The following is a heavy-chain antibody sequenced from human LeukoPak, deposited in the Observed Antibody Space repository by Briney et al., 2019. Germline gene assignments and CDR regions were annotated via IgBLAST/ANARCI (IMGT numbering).Heavy chain of an antibody. Sequence: GGSLRLSCAASGFTFSASWMNWVRQAPVTGLEWVASIDQDGRQKFYVGSVKGRFTISRDNAKNSLYLHLSSLRAEDTAVYYCARDRLTWGQGTLVTVSS. D-gene: IGHD4/OR15-4a*01. J-gene: IGHJ4*02. V-gene: IGHV3-7*01. CDR3: ARDRLT. CDR2: IDQDGRQK. CDR1: GFTFSASW.